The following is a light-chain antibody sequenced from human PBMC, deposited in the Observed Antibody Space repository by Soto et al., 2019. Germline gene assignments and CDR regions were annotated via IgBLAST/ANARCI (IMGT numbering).Light chain of an antibody. CDR1: GNDVGAYNY. CDR2: GVV. Sequence: QSALTQPRSVSGSPGQSVTISCTGTGNDVGAYNYVSWYQQHPGRPPKLLIYGVVRWPSGVPDRFSGSKSGNTASLTISGLQAEDEADYFCCSYTTSSTRVFGPGTKVTVL. V-gene: IGLV2-11*01. CDR3: CSYTTSSTRV. J-gene: IGLJ1*01.